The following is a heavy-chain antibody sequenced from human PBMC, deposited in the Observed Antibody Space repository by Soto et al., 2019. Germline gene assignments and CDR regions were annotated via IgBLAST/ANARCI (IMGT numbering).Heavy chain of an antibody. J-gene: IGHJ4*02. Sequence: QVQLQESGPGLVKPSQTLSLTCTVSGGSISSADYYWSWIRQHPGKGLEWIGNILNSGTTYYNPSLLGRLSISLDTSKNQFSLRLSSVTAADPAVYFCARGGPTKGGGSLDSWGQGTLVTVSS. V-gene: IGHV4-31*03. CDR1: GGSISSADYY. D-gene: IGHD1-1*01. CDR3: ARGGPTKGGGSLDS. CDR2: ILNSGTT.